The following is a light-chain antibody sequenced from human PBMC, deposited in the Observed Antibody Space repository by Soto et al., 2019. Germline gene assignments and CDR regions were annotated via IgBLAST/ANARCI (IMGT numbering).Light chain of an antibody. CDR1: QNIYSN. CDR2: RAS. Sequence: EVVLTQSPATLSLSPGERATLSSRASQNIYSNVAWYQQRPGQAPRLLIYRASTRAPGIPARFSGSGSGTEFTLTISSLQSEDFTVYSCLQYHNLWAFGQGTKVDI. V-gene: IGKV3-15*01. J-gene: IGKJ1*01. CDR3: LQYHNLWA.